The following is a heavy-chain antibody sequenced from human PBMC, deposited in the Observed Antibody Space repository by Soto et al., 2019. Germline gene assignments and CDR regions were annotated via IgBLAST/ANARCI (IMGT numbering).Heavy chain of an antibody. CDR3: ARARHYDWCSEL. CDR2: IYHSGSS. D-gene: IGHD3-9*01. V-gene: IGHV4-30-2*06. J-gene: IGHJ6*04. CDR1: GGCIHSAGHS. Sequence: SEPLSLTCTVSGGCIHSAGHSWGWVLQSPGKGLEWIGYIYHSGSSYYNPSLQSRVTISVDRSKAHFYLTLTSVTAADPAVYFCARARHYDWCSELWGMGKTVTVSA.